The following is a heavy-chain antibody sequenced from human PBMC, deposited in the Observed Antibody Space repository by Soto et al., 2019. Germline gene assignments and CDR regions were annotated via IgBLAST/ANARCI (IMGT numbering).Heavy chain of an antibody. J-gene: IGHJ4*02. Sequence: QVQLVQSGAEVKKPGASVKVSCKASGYTFTSYGISWVRQAPGQGLEWMGWISAYNGNTNYAQKLQGRVTMTTDTPTSTAYMELRSLRSDDTAVYYCARAARYCSGGSCYLGMGYFDYWGQGTLVTVSS. CDR2: ISAYNGNT. CDR3: ARAARYCSGGSCYLGMGYFDY. V-gene: IGHV1-18*01. D-gene: IGHD2-15*01. CDR1: GYTFTSYG.